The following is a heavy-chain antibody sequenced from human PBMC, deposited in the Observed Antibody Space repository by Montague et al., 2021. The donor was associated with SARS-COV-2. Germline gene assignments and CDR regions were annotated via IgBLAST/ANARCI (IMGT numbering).Heavy chain of an antibody. V-gene: IGHV4-59*01. D-gene: IGHD1-26*01. CDR3: ARVGWELRVGDYYFDY. J-gene: IGHJ4*02. Sequence: SETLSLTCNVSGGSISPYYWSWIRQPPGGGLEWIGNIYYTGSNXXXSSXXXRPTISEDTSENQFSLKVTSVTPADTAVYYCARVGWELRVGDYYFDYWGQGTLVTVSS. CDR1: GGSISPYY. CDR2: IYYTGSN.